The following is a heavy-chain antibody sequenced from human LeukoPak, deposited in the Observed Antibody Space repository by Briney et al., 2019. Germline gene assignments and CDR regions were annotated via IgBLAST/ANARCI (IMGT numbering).Heavy chain of an antibody. Sequence: SQTPSLTCAISGDSVSNNNAAWNWIRQSPSRGLEWLGRTYYRSKWYNDYAVSVKSRITINPDTSKNQFSLQLNSVTPEDTAVYYCARGPVAFYYMDVWGKGTTVTVSS. CDR3: ARGPVAFYYMDV. CDR2: TYYRSKWYN. V-gene: IGHV6-1*01. CDR1: GDSVSNNNAA. D-gene: IGHD6-19*01. J-gene: IGHJ6*03.